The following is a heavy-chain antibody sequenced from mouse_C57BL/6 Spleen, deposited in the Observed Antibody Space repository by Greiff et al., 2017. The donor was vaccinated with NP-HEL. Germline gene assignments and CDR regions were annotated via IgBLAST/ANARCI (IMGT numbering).Heavy chain of an antibody. D-gene: IGHD2-1*01. CDR2: IDPETGGT. J-gene: IGHJ2*01. CDR3: TRRRIYYGNYFDY. V-gene: IGHV1-15*01. Sequence: QVQLQQSGAELVRPGASVTLSCKASGYTFTDYEMHWVKQTPVHGLEWIGAIDPETGGTAYNQKFKGKAILTADKSSSTAYMELRSLTSEDSAVYYCTRRRIYYGNYFDYWGQGTTLTVSS. CDR1: GYTFTDYE.